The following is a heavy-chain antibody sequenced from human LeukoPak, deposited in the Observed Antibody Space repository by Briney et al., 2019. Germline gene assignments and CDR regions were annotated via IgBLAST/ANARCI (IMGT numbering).Heavy chain of an antibody. CDR3: ARPYDYGGNPGLGYGMDV. CDR1: GYSFTSYW. J-gene: IGHJ6*02. D-gene: IGHD4-23*01. CDR2: IYPGDSDT. V-gene: IGHV5-51*01. Sequence: GESLKISCKGSGYSFTSYWIGWVRQMPGKGLEWMGIIYPGDSDTRYSPSFQGQVTISADKSISTAYLQWSSLKASDTAMYYCARPYDYGGNPGLGYGMDVWGQGTTVTVSS.